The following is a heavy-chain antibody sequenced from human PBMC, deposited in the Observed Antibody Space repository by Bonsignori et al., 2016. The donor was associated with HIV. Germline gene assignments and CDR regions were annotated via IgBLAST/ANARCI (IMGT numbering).Heavy chain of an antibody. CDR3: AKGDDFWSGYNWFDP. J-gene: IGHJ5*02. CDR1: GFTFSSYA. Sequence: GGSLRLSCAASGFTFSSYAMSWVRQAPGKGLEWVSAISGSGGSTYYADSVKGRFTISRDNSKNTLYLQMNSLRAEDTAVYYCAKGDDFWSGYNWFDPWGPGNPGHRLL. CDR2: ISGSGGST. D-gene: IGHD3-3*01. V-gene: IGHV3-23*01.